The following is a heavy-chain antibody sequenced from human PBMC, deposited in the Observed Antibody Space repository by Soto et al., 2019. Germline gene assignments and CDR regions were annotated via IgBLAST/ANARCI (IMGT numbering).Heavy chain of an antibody. CDR2: INRNGGST. CDR3: ARSVEATNWFDP. J-gene: IGHJ5*02. Sequence: EVQLVESGGGVVRPGGSLRLSCAASGSTFDDNGMSWVRQAPGKGLEWVSGINRNGGSTGYADSVKGRFTISRDNAKNSLYLQMNRLRAEDTALYYCARSVEATNWFDPWGQGTLVTVSS. V-gene: IGHV3-20*04. D-gene: IGHD1-26*01. CDR1: GSTFDDNG.